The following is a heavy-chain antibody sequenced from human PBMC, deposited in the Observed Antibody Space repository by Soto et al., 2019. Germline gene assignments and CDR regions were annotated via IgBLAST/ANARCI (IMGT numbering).Heavy chain of an antibody. V-gene: IGHV1-3*01. D-gene: IGHD4-17*01. CDR2: NNAGNGNT. CDR3: AXAPFYMTTVVTPTDY. J-gene: IGHJ4*02. CDR1: ASPVTRYA. Sequence: ASVEVSCKASASPVTRYAMPWVRQAPGQRLEWMGWNNAGNGNTKYSQKFQGRVTITRDTSASTAYMELSSLRPEDTAVYYCAXAPFYMTTVVTPTDYWGQGTLVTVSS.